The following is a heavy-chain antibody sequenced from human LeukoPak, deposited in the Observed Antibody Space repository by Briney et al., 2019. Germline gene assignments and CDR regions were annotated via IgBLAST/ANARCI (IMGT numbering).Heavy chain of an antibody. J-gene: IGHJ6*02. CDR2: INSDGIST. V-gene: IGHV3-74*01. Sequence: SGGSLRLSCAAAGFTFSSYWMHWVRQAPGKGLVWVSGINSDGISTSYADSVKGRFTISRDNAKTTLYLQMNSLRAEDTAVYYCAREGYFDWYVSGMDCGGQGTTVTVS. CDR3: AREGYFDWYVSGMDC. D-gene: IGHD3-9*01. CDR1: GFTFSSYW.